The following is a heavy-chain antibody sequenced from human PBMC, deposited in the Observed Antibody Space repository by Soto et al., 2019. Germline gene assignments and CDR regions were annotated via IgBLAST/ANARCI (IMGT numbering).Heavy chain of an antibody. V-gene: IGHV3-13*01. CDR3: ARVSAYCSGGSCYTYAFDI. CDR2: IGTAGDT. Sequence: GGSLRLSCAASGFTFSSYDMHWVRQATGKGLEWVSAIGTAGDTYYPGSVKGRFTISRENAKNSLYLQMNSLRAGDTAVYYCARVSAYCSGGSCYTYAFDIWGQGTMVTVSS. CDR1: GFTFSSYD. D-gene: IGHD2-15*01. J-gene: IGHJ3*02.